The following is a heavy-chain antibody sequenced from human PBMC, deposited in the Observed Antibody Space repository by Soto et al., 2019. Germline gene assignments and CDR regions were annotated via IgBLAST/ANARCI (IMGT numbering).Heavy chain of an antibody. V-gene: IGHV1-18*01. J-gene: IGHJ6*02. D-gene: IGHD5-12*01. CDR2: ISAYNGKT. CDR1: GYTFTSYG. Sequence: GASVKVSCKASGYTFTSYGISWVRQAPGQGLEWMGWISAYNGKTNYAQNVQGRVTMTTGTSTRTAYMDLRSLRSDDTAVYYCARGGDVNYYHGMDVWGQGTTVTVSS. CDR3: ARGGDVNYYHGMDV.